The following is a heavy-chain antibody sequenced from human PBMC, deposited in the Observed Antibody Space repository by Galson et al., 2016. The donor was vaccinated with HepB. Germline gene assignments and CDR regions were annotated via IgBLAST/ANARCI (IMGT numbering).Heavy chain of an antibody. D-gene: IGHD6-13*01. J-gene: IGHJ4*02. CDR3: VRDSAAAWGFFDH. CDR1: GFSVSSSY. CDR2: IYAGGST. Sequence: SLRLSCAVSGFSVSSSYMTWVRQAPGKGLELVSSIYAGGSTYYGDSVKGRFTISRDNSKNTLYLQMNSLRVEDTAVYYCVRDSAAAWGFFDHWGQGSLVTVSS. V-gene: IGHV3-53*01.